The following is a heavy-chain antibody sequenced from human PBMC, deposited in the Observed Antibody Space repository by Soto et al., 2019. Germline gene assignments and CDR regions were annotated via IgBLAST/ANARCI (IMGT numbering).Heavy chain of an antibody. CDR2: IYYSGST. V-gene: IGHV4-39*01. J-gene: IGHJ5*02. Sequence: CTVSGGSISSSSYYWGWIRQPPGKGLEWIGRIYYSGSTYDNPSLKRRVTISVDTSKNQFSLKLSSVTAADTAVYYCARPTYYYHSTGPPGSWPQGTLVTVSS. CDR1: GGSISSSSYY. D-gene: IGHD3-22*01. CDR3: ARPTYYYHSTGPPGS.